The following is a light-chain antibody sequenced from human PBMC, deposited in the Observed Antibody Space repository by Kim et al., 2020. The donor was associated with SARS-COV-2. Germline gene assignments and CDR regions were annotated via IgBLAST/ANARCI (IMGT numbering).Light chain of an antibody. CDR3: QHRRTWPLT. V-gene: IGKV3-11*01. Sequence: EIVLTQSPATLSLSPGERATLSCRASQYIDNWLAWYQQKPGQVPRLLIYDASNSATGIPARFSGSGSGTDFTLTISSLEPEDFAVYYCQHRRTWPLTFGQGTKLEI. J-gene: IGKJ2*01. CDR2: DAS. CDR1: QYIDNW.